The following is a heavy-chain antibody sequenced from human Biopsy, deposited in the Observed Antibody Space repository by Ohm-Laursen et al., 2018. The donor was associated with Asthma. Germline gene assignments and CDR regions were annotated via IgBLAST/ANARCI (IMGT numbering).Heavy chain of an antibody. V-gene: IGHV3-33*01. CDR2: IWYDGGNK. CDR3: ARDVMEWYLPAFDF. D-gene: IGHD3-3*01. J-gene: IGHJ4*02. Sequence: SLRLSCTASGFTFSSYGMHWVRQAPGKGLEWVAVIWYDGGNKYYADSVKGRFIISRDNSKNTLYLQMNSLGPDDTAVYYCARDVMEWYLPAFDFWGQGTLVTVSS. CDR1: GFTFSSYG.